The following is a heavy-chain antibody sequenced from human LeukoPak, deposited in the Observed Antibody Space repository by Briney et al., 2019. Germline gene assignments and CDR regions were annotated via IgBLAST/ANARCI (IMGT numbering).Heavy chain of an antibody. CDR2: IESDGSST. Sequence: GGSLRLSCAASGFTFSSHWMHWVRQAPGKGLVWVSRIESDGSSTSYADSVRGRFTISRDNARDTLYLQMNSLRAEDTAVYYCAREHRGAGASVDSWGQGTLVTVSS. V-gene: IGHV3-74*01. J-gene: IGHJ4*02. CDR1: GFTFSSHW. CDR3: AREHRGAGASVDS. D-gene: IGHD1-26*01.